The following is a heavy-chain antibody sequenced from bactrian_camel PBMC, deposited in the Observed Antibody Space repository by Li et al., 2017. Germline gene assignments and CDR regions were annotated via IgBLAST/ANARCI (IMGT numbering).Heavy chain of an antibody. V-gene: IGHV3S40*01. CDR3: AATPRWRVTRAQSLTPTNYDY. CDR2: IDGGKSLT. D-gene: IGHD1*01. J-gene: IGHJ4*01. Sequence: VQLVESGGGSVQAGGSLRLSCVIAGYTYSTYYMGWFRQAPGKEREAVATIDGGKSLTLVAASVKGRFTISRDNVYTLYLQMDNLRPEDTAMYYCAATPRWRVTRAQSLTPTNYDYWGQGTQVTVS. CDR1: GYTYSTYY.